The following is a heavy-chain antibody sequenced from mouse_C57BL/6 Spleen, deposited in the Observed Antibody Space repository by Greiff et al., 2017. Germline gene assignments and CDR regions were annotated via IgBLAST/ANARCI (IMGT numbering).Heavy chain of an antibody. Sequence: QVQLQQSGAELVKPGASVKISCKASGYAFSSYWMNWVKQRPGKGLEWIGQIYPGDGDTNYNGKFKGKATLTADQSSSTAYMQLSSLTSEDSAVYFCARSLYDGYYENWGQGTLVTVSA. CDR3: ARSLYDGYYEN. J-gene: IGHJ3*01. D-gene: IGHD2-3*01. V-gene: IGHV1-80*01. CDR2: IYPGDGDT. CDR1: GYAFSSYW.